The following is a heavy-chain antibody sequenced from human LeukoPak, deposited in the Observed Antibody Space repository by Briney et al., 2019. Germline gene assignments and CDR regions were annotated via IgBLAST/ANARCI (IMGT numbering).Heavy chain of an antibody. D-gene: IGHD5-24*01. Sequence: SETLSLTCTVSGGAISSYYWSWIRQPPGKGLEWIGYIYYSGSTNYNPSLKSRVTISVDTSKNQFSLKLSSVTAADTAVYYCARSAYRRDGYNFDYWGQGTLVTVSS. V-gene: IGHV4-59*01. CDR3: ARSAYRRDGYNFDY. CDR2: IYYSGST. J-gene: IGHJ4*02. CDR1: GGAISSYY.